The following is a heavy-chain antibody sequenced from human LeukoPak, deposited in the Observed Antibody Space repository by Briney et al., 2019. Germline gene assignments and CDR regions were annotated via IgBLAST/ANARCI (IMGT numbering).Heavy chain of an antibody. V-gene: IGHV3-23*01. D-gene: IGHD3-16*01. CDR2: ISNSGGSTYT. CDR1: GFTFSSYA. Sequence: GGSLRLSCAASGFTFSSYAMSWVRQVPGKGLEWVSAISNSGGSTYTYYIGSVKGRFTISRDNSKNTLYLQMNSLRAEDTAVYYCANWPRNDYAYWGQGTLVTVSS. CDR3: ANWPRNDYAY. J-gene: IGHJ4*02.